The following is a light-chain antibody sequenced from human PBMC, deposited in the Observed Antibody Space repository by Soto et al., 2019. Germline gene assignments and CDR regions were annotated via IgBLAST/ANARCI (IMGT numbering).Light chain of an antibody. V-gene: IGKV1-39*01. CDR1: QYITTY. CDR2: AAS. CDR3: QQSFGTPRT. Sequence: DLQMTQSPSSLSASVGDRVTITCRASQYITTYLNWYQQKPGEAPKVLIYAASSLQSGVPSRFSGSGSGTDFTLTISSLQPEDFATYYCQQSFGTPRTFGQGTKLEIK. J-gene: IGKJ1*01.